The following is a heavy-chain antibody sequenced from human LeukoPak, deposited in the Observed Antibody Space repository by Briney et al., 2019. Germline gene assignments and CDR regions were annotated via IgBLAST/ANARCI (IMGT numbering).Heavy chain of an antibody. CDR2: IYYSGST. CDR1: GGSISSSSYY. D-gene: IGHD1-26*01. J-gene: IGHJ6*02. CDR3: AGLVEPTPYYYNGMDV. Sequence: SETLSLTCTVSGGSISSSSYYWGWIRQPPGKGLEWIGSIYYSGSTYYNPSLKSRVTISVDTSKNQFSVRLRSVTAADTAVYYCAGLVEPTPYYYNGMDVWGQGTTVTVSS. V-gene: IGHV4-39*07.